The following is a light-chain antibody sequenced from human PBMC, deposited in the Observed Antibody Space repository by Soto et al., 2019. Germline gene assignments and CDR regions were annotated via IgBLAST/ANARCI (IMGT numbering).Light chain of an antibody. CDR3: KHYGSSPWT. CDR1: QSVSSYS. Sequence: EVVLTQSPGTLSLSPGERATRSCRASQSVSSYSLAWYQQQPGHPPRVFIYGASTRPTAIPARFSGSGSGPNVTLTISRLEPEEFPVYFCKHYGSSPWTFGQGTKVDI. V-gene: IGKV3-20*01. CDR2: GAS. J-gene: IGKJ1*01.